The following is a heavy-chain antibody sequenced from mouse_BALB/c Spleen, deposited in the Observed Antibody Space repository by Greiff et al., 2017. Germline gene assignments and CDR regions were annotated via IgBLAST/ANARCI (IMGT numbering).Heavy chain of an antibody. CDR1: GFTFSDYY. Sequence: EVKLMESGGGLVKPGGSLKLSCAASGFTFSDYYMYWVRQTPEKRLEWVATISDGGSYTYYPDSVKGRYTISRDNAKNNLYLQMSSLKSEDTAMYYSARDVTTGRSNSFDYWGQGTTLTVSS. J-gene: IGHJ2*01. CDR3: ARDVTTGRSNSFDY. CDR2: ISDGGSYT. D-gene: IGHD2-13*01. V-gene: IGHV5-4*02.